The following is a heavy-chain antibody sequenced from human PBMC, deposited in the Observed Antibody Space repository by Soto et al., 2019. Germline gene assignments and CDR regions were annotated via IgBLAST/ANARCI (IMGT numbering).Heavy chain of an antibody. CDR1: GFTFSSYS. CDR3: ARDLRVVADYGMDV. V-gene: IGHV3-21*01. D-gene: IGHD2-15*01. J-gene: IGHJ6*02. Sequence: EVQLVESGGGLVKPGGSLRLSCAAPGFTFSSYSMNWVRQAPGKGLEWVSSISSSSSYIYYADSVKGRFTISRDNAKNSLYLQMNSLRAEDTAVYYCARDLRVVADYGMDVWGQGTTVTVSS. CDR2: ISSSSSYI.